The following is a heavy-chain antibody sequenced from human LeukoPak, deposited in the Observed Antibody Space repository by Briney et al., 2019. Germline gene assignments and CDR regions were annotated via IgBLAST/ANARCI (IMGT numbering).Heavy chain of an antibody. CDR2: INPSGGST. D-gene: IGHD5-18*01. CDR3: ARGVGLNSYGSQGSNLQETDY. Sequence: ASVKVSCKASGYTFTSYYMHWVRQAPGQGLEWMGIINPSGGSTSYAQKFQGRVTTTRDMSTSTVYMELSSLRSEDTAVYYCARGVGLNSYGSQGSNLQETDYWGQGTLVTVSS. CDR1: GYTFTSYY. V-gene: IGHV1-46*01. J-gene: IGHJ4*02.